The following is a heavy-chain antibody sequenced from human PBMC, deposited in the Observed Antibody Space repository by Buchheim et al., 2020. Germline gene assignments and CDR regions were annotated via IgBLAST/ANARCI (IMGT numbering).Heavy chain of an antibody. V-gene: IGHV1-46*01. D-gene: IGHD6-13*01. CDR1: GYTFTSYY. CDR2: INHNGAGT. Sequence: QVQLVQSGAEVKKPGASVKVSCKASGYTFTSYYVHWVRQAPGQGLEWMGIINHNGAGTSYSQKFQGRVNMTRDTSTSTVYMERSSLRSEDTAVYYCARDRGAAAGTSPGYWGQGTL. CDR3: ARDRGAAAGTSPGY. J-gene: IGHJ4*02.